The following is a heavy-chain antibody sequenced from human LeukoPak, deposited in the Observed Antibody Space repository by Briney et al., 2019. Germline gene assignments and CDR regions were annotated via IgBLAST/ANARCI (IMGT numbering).Heavy chain of an antibody. CDR2: ISYDGTDK. J-gene: IGHJ4*02. V-gene: IGHV3-30*04. CDR1: GFIFSPYT. CDR3: ARGSIDRQAVAFDC. D-gene: IGHD4-23*01. Sequence: GGSLRLSCAASGFIFSPYTMHWVRQAPGKGLEWVALISYDGTDKYYADSVKGRFTISRDNSKNTLYLQTNSLRTEDTAVYYCARGSIDRQAVAFDCWGQGTLVTVSS.